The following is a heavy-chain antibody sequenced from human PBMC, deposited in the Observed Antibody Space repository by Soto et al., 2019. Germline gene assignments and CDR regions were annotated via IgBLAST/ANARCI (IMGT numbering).Heavy chain of an antibody. CDR1: GYSFTSYW. CDR3: ARHGYSSSSLDYYYYGMDV. J-gene: IGHJ6*02. D-gene: IGHD6-6*01. CDR2: IDPSDSYT. V-gene: IGHV5-10-1*01. Sequence: LGESLKISCKGSGYSFTSYWISWVRQMPWKGLEWMGRIDPSDSYTNYSPSFQGHVTISADKSISTAYLQWSSLKASDTAMYCCARHGYSSSSLDYYYYGMDVWGQGTTVTVSS.